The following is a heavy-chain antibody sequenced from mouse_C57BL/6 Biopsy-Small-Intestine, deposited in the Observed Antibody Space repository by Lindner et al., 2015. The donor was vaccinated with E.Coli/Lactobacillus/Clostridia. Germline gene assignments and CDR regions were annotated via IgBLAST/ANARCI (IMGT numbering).Heavy chain of an antibody. V-gene: IGHV1-54*01. CDR2: INPGSGGT. D-gene: IGHD3-3*01. CDR3: ARRDEVFAY. CDR1: GYAFTNYL. Sequence: VQLQESGAELVRPGTSVKVSCKASGYAFTNYLIEWVKQRPGQGLEWIGVINPGSGGTNYNEKLKGKATLTADKSSSTAYMQLSSLTSEDSAVYFCARRDEVFAYWGQGTLVTVSA. J-gene: IGHJ3*01.